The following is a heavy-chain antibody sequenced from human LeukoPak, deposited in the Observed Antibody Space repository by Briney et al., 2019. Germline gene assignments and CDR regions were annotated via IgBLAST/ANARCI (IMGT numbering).Heavy chain of an antibody. V-gene: IGHV3-74*03. CDR3: YGANAEH. Sequence: GESLRLSCAASGFTFSSYAMGWVRQAPGKGLVWVSGTNTDGSSTMYADSVKGRFTIARDNAKNTLYLQMNSLRAEDTAVYYCYGANAEHWGQGTLVTVSS. D-gene: IGHD4-23*01. J-gene: IGHJ1*01. CDR1: GFTFSSYA. CDR2: TNTDGSST.